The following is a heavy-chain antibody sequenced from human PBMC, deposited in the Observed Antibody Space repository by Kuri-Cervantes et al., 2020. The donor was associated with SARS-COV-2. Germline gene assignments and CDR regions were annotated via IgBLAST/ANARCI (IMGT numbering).Heavy chain of an antibody. Sequence: LRLSCTVSGGSISSGGYYWSWIRQHPGKGLEWIGYIYYSGSTYYNPSLKSRVTISVDTSKNQFSLKLSSVTAADTAVYYCARVGLYSGYYLGDYWGQGTLVTVSS. CDR2: IYYSGST. CDR3: ARVGLYSGYYLGDY. J-gene: IGHJ4*02. D-gene: IGHD5-12*01. V-gene: IGHV4-31*03. CDR1: GGSISSGGYY.